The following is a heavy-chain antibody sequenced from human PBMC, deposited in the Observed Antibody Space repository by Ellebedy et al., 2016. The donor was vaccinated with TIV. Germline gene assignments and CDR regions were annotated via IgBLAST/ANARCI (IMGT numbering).Heavy chain of an antibody. Sequence: MPSETLSLTCTVSGGSMISDDHYWSWVRQPPGKGLEWSGNIYYGGTTYYNPSLKHRLIMSVDKSKSKVSLKLTSVTATEQAVYYCARGGGDRPHALDVWGQGTKVTVSS. CDR2: IYYGGTT. V-gene: IGHV4-30-4*08. CDR1: GGSMISDDHY. CDR3: ARGGGDRPHALDV. J-gene: IGHJ3*01. D-gene: IGHD3-10*01.